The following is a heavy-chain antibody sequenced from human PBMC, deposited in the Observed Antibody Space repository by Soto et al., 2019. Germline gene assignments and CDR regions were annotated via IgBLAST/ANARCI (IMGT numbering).Heavy chain of an antibody. CDR2: IKFDGGVK. CDR1: GFTFSDYW. V-gene: IGHV3-7*03. CDR3: VKDGGYCSSTTCYSPRNHYFDS. J-gene: IGHJ4*02. D-gene: IGHD2-2*01. Sequence: PGGSLRLSCAASGFTFSDYWMSWVRQAPGKGPEWVANIKFDGGVKQYVDSVRGRFTISRDNSRNSLFLQMSSLRAGDTAVYYCVKDGGYCSSTTCYSPRNHYFDSWGQGTLVTVSS.